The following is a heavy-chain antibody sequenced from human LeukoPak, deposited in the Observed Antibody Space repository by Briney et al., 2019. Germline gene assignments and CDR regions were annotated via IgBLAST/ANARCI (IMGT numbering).Heavy chain of an antibody. D-gene: IGHD2-2*01. V-gene: IGHV3-21*01. J-gene: IGHJ4*02. CDR1: GFTFSSYS. CDR3: ARGGGYQPFDY. CDR2: ISSSSSYI. Sequence: GGSLRLSCAASGFTFSSYSMNWVRQAPGKGLESVSSISSSSSYIYYADSVKGRFTISRDNAKNSLYLQMNSLRAEDTAVYYCARGGGYQPFDYWGQGTLVTVSS.